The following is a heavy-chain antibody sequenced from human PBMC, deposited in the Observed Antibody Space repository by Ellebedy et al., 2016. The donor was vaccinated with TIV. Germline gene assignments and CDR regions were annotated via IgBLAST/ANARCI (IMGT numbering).Heavy chain of an antibody. CDR3: ARDQGYSSGWSDAFDI. V-gene: IGHV4-30-4*01. J-gene: IGHJ3*02. Sequence: MPSETLSLTCTVSGGSISSGDYYWSWIRQPPGKGLEWIGYIYYSGSTYYNPSLKSRVTISVDTSKNQFSLKLSSVTAADTAVYYCARDQGYSSGWSDAFDIWGQGTMVTVSS. CDR2: IYYSGST. CDR1: GGSISSGDYY. D-gene: IGHD6-19*01.